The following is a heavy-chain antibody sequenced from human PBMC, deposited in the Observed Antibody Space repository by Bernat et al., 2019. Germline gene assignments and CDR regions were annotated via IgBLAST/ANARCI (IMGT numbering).Heavy chain of an antibody. D-gene: IGHD3-3*01. CDR3: ARGGVTTFGVAAGGVDV. V-gene: IGHV3-7*01. J-gene: IGHJ6*02. CDR2: IKQDGSEK. Sequence: EVQLVESGGGLVQPGGSLRLSCAASGFTFSSYWMSWVRQAPGKGLEWVANIKQDGSEKYYVDSVKGRFTISRDNSKNTLYLQVNSLRGEDTAVYYCARGGVTTFGVAAGGVDVWGQGTTVIVSS. CDR1: GFTFSSYW.